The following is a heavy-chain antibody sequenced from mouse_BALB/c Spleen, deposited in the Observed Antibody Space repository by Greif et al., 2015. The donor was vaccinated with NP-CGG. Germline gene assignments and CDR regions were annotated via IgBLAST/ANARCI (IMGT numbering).Heavy chain of an antibody. J-gene: IGHJ3*01. CDR2: IDPENGNT. V-gene: IGHV14-1*02. Sequence: EVQLQQSGAELVRPGALVKLSCKASGFNIKDYYMHWVKQRPEQGLEWIGWIDPENGNTIYDPKFQGKASITADTSSNTAYLQLSSLTSEDTAVYYCAGYGNWFAYWGQGTLVTVSA. CDR1: GFNIKDYY. CDR3: AGYGNWFAY. D-gene: IGHD2-1*01.